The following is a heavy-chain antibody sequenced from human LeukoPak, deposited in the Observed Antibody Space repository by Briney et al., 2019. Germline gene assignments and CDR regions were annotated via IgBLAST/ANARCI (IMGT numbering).Heavy chain of an antibody. CDR3: ARGTSSPGYFDL. CDR1: GFTFIDSG. CDR2: IRYDGTNE. V-gene: IGHV3-30*02. J-gene: IGHJ4*02. Sequence: GGSLRLSCAASGFTFIDSGMNWVRQAPGKGLEWLTFIRYDGTNEYFADSVKGRFTTSRDNSQKKLFLQMNNLRPDDTALYYCARGTSSPGYFDLWGQGTQVTVSS. D-gene: IGHD1-26*01.